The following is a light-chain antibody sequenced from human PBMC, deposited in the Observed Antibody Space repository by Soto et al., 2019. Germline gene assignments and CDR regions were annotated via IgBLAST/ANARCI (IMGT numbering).Light chain of an antibody. CDR2: EVS. V-gene: IGLV2-8*01. Sequence: QSALTQPPSASGSPGQSVTISCTGTSSDVGGYNYVSWFQQHPGKAPKLMIYEVSKRPSGVPDRFSGSKSGNTASLTVSGLQAEDEADYYCSSYAVSNYVFGTGTKLTVL. CDR3: SSYAVSNYV. CDR1: SSDVGGYNY. J-gene: IGLJ1*01.